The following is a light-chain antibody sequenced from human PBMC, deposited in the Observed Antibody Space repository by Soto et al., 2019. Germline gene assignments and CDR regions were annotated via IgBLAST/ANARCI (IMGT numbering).Light chain of an antibody. J-gene: IGKJ1*01. CDR2: GAT. Sequence: TKLEVNRSMYRRVRDKRTCRSSQSRSSSSLAWYQQKPGQAPRLLIYGATSRATGVPDRFSGSGSGTDFTLTINCLEPEDCAVYYCQQYGSPPVPFGQGTKVDIK. CDR1: QSRSSSS. V-gene: IGKV3-20*01. CDR3: QQYGSPPVP.